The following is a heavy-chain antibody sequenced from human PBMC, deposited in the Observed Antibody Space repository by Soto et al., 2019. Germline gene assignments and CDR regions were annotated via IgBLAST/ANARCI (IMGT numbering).Heavy chain of an antibody. J-gene: IGHJ4*02. D-gene: IGHD6-13*01. V-gene: IGHV4-59*08. Sequence: SETLSLTSTVSGGSISSYDWSWIRQPPGKGLEWIGCIYYSGSTNYNPSLKSRVTISVDTSKNQFSLKLSSVTAADTAVYYCARLRYSSSWYEPTYFDYWGQGTLVTVSS. CDR3: ARLRYSSSWYEPTYFDY. CDR1: GGSISSYD. CDR2: IYYSGST.